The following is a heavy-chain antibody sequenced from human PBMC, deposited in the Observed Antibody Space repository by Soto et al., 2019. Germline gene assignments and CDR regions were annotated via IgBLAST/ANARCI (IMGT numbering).Heavy chain of an antibody. CDR3: ARTRVYDSYNYYGMAV. CDR2: TYYRSKWYN. CDR1: GDSVSSNSAA. D-gene: IGHD3-3*01. V-gene: IGHV6-1*01. Sequence: PSQTLSLTCAISGDSVSSNSAAWNWIRQSPSRGLEWLGRTYYRSKWYNDYAVPVKSRITINPDTSKNQFSLQLNSVTPEDTAVYYCARTRVYDSYNYYGMAVWGQGTTVTVSS. J-gene: IGHJ6*02.